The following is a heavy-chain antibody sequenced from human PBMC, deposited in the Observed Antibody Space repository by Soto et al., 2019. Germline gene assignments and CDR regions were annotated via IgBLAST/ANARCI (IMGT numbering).Heavy chain of an antibody. CDR1: GGSVSSGSYY. CDR3: ARLYYGSGSYYKYYYYGMDV. J-gene: IGHJ6*02. V-gene: IGHV4-61*01. Sequence: SETLSLTCTVSGGSVSSGSYYWSWIRQPPGKGLEWIGYIYYSGSTNYNPSLKSRVTISVDTSKNQFSLKLSSVTAADTAVYYCARLYYGSGSYYKYYYYGMDVWGQGTTVTVSS. CDR2: IYYSGST. D-gene: IGHD3-10*01.